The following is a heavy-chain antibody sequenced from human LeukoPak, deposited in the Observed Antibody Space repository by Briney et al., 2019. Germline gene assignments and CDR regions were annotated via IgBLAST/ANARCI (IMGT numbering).Heavy chain of an antibody. D-gene: IGHD2-15*01. CDR2: DGAGGGGP. J-gene: IGHJ4*02. CDR3: AKEDVGAAPDY. Sequence: PGGSLRLSCAASGFTFSSYGMSWIRQAPGKGLEWVSADGAGGGGPYYADSVNGRFTMSRDNSENMLYLQMASLRVEDTAVYYCAKEDVGAAPDYWGQGTLVTVSS. CDR1: GFTFSSYG. V-gene: IGHV3-23*01.